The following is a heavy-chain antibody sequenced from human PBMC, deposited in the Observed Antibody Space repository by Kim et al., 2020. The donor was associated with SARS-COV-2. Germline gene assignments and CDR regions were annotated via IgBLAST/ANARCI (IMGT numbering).Heavy chain of an antibody. D-gene: IGHD6-13*01. Sequence: SVKGRVTISRDNAKKSLFLQMNSLGAEDTAVYYCARDRGIAAAGTDFFDYWGQGALVTVSA. J-gene: IGHJ4*02. CDR3: ARDRGIAAAGTDFFDY. V-gene: IGHV3-11*04.